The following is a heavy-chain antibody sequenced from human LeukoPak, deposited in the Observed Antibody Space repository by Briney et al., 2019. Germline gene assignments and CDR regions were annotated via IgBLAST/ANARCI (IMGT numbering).Heavy chain of an antibody. J-gene: IGHJ4*02. CDR3: ARTDCTNGVCYIPYFDY. Sequence: ASVKVSCKASGYTFTSYYMHWVRQAPGQGLEWMGINNPSGGSTSYAQKFQGRVTMTRDTSTSTVYMELSSLRSEDTAVYYCARTDCTNGVCYIPYFDYWGQGTLVTVSS. CDR1: GYTFTSYY. CDR2: NNPSGGST. D-gene: IGHD2-8*01. V-gene: IGHV1-46*01.